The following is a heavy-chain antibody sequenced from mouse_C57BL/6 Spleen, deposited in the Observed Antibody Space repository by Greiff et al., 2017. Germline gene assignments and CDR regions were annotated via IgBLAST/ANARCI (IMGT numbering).Heavy chain of an antibody. V-gene: IGHV1-52*01. CDR1: GYTFTSYW. CDR3: AKIDVCTLEGV. Sequence: QVQLKQPGAELVRPGSSVTLSCKASGYTFTSYWMHWVKQRPIQGLEWIGNIDPSDSETHYNQKFKDKATLTVDKSSSTAYMQLSSLTSEDAAVDYVAKIDVCTLEGVWGKGTSVTVSS. CDR2: IDPSDSET. J-gene: IGHJ1*03. D-gene: IGHD6-5*01.